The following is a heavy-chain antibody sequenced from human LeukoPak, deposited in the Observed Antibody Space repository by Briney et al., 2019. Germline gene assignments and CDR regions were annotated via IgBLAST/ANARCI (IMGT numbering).Heavy chain of an antibody. V-gene: IGHV3-74*01. CDR3: ARENYGYFDWLSYYYYGMDV. J-gene: IGHJ6*04. CDR2: INSDGSST. CDR1: GFTFSSYW. D-gene: IGHD3-9*01. Sequence: GGSLRLSCAASGFTFSSYWMHCVRRAPGKGLVWVSRINSDGSSTSYADSVKGRFTISRDNAKNTLYLQMNSLRAEDTAVYYCARENYGYFDWLSYYYYGMDVWGKGTTVTVSS.